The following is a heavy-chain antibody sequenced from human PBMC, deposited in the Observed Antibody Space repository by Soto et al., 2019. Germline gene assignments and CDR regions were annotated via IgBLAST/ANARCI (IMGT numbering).Heavy chain of an antibody. CDR2: IYYSGST. J-gene: IGHJ4*02. CDR3: ARARHDSSGYYGAVGY. D-gene: IGHD3-22*01. V-gene: IGHV4-59*01. Sequence: SETLPLTCAVYGGSFSGYYWSWIRHPPGKGLEWIGYIYYSGSTNYNPSLKSRVTISVDTSKNQFSLKLSSVTAADTAVYYCARARHDSSGYYGAVGYWGQGTLVTVSS. CDR1: GGSFSGYY.